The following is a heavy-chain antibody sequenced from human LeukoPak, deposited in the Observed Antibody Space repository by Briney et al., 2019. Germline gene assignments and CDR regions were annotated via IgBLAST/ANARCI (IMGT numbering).Heavy chain of an antibody. J-gene: IGHJ4*02. CDR1: GASISGYY. CDR3: ARERRGYSGFHFDF. V-gene: IGHV4-59*01. Sequence: SETLSLTCTVSGASISGYYWSWIRQPPGKGLEWIGYIYYTGSTHYKPSLKSRVTISVDTSKNQFSLELSSVTAADTAVYYCARERRGYSGFHFDFWGQGTLVTVSS. CDR2: IYYTGST. D-gene: IGHD5-12*01.